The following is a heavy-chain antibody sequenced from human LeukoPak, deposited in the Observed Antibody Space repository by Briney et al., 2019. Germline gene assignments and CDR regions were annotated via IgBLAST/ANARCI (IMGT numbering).Heavy chain of an antibody. V-gene: IGHV4-34*01. CDR1: GGSFSGYY. D-gene: IGHD3-10*01. CDR2: INHSGST. CDR3: ARSLGMVRGVIDY. Sequence: SETLSLTCAVYGGSFSGYYWSWIRQPPGKGLEWIWEINHSGSTNYNPSLKSRVTISVDTSKNQFSLKLSSVTAADTAVYYCARSLGMVRGVIDYWGQGTLVTVSS. J-gene: IGHJ4*02.